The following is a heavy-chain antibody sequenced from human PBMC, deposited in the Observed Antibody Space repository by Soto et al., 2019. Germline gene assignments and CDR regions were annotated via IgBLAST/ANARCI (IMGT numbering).Heavy chain of an antibody. V-gene: IGHV3-33*01. Sequence: QVQLVESGGGVVQPGTSPRLSCAASGFTFSRHGMHWVRQTPGKGLEWLAVILNDASGHWYADSVKGRFTISRDNFENTLYLQMNGLRREDTAMYYCARDDDYPDNGFDYWGQGTLVTVSS. D-gene: IGHD4-17*01. CDR2: ILNDASGH. J-gene: IGHJ4*02. CDR3: ARDDDYPDNGFDY. CDR1: GFTFSRHG.